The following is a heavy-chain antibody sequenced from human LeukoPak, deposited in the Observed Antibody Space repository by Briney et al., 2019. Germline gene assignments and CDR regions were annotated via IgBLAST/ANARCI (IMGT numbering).Heavy chain of an antibody. CDR3: VKSLRGYYGSGSYWGAFDI. J-gene: IGHJ3*02. CDR2: ISSSGSTK. V-gene: IGHV3-48*03. CDR1: GFTFSSYE. Sequence: GGSLRLSCAASGFTFSSYEMNWVRQAPGQGLEWVSYISSSGSTKHYADSVKGRFTISRDNAKNSLYLQMNSLRAEDTAVYYCVKSLRGYYGSGSYWGAFDIWGQGTMVTVSS. D-gene: IGHD3-10*01.